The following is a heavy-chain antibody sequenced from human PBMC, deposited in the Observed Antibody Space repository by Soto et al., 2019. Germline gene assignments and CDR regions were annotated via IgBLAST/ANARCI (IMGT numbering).Heavy chain of an antibody. CDR1: GFTFSSYA. J-gene: IGHJ4*02. Sequence: GGSLRLSCAASGFTFSSYAMSWVRQAPGKGLEWVSAISGSGGSKDHADSVKGRFTTSRANSKNTRYLQMNSLRAEDTAVYYCAKPTTEHWMVPFDYWGQGTMVTVSS. CDR3: AKPTTEHWMVPFDY. V-gene: IGHV3-23*01. D-gene: IGHD6-19*01. CDR2: ISGSGGSK.